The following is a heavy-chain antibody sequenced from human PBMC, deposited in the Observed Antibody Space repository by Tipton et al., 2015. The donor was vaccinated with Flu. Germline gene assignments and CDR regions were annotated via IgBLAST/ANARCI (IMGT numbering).Heavy chain of an antibody. CDR1: GFTFSSYW. J-gene: IGHJ4*02. CDR3: ARDKMVRGVIITWGSVY. V-gene: IGHV3-7*01. CDR2: IKQDGSEK. Sequence: SLRLSCAASGFTFSSYWMSWVRQAPGKGLEWVANIKQDGSEKYYVDSVKGRFTISRDNAKNSLYLQMNSLRAEDTAVYYCARDKMVRGVIITWGSVYWGQGTLVTVSS. D-gene: IGHD3-10*01.